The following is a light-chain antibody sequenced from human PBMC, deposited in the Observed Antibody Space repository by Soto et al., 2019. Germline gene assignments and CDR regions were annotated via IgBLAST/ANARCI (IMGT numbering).Light chain of an antibody. Sequence: EIVLTQSPATLSLSPGERATLSCRASQSVSSNLAWYQQKPGQAPRLLIYDASNRATGIPARFSGSGSGTDCTLTISSLEPEDFAVYYCQERSDRPLTFGGGTKVEIK. CDR1: QSVSSN. V-gene: IGKV3-11*01. CDR2: DAS. J-gene: IGKJ4*01. CDR3: QERSDRPLT.